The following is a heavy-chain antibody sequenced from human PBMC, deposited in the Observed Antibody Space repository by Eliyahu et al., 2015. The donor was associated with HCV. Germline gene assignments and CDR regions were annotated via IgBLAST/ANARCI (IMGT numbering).Heavy chain of an antibody. Sequence: QVQLVQSGAEVKKPGASVKVSCKASGXXFTXYDINWVXQATGQGLXWXGWMNPNXGNTGYAQKFQGRVTMTRNTSISTAYMELSSLRSEDTAVYYCARAYYDFWSGYLYYWGQGTLVTVSS. D-gene: IGHD3-3*01. CDR2: MNPNXGNT. J-gene: IGHJ4*02. CDR1: GXXFTXYD. V-gene: IGHV1-8*01. CDR3: ARAYYDFWSGYLYY.